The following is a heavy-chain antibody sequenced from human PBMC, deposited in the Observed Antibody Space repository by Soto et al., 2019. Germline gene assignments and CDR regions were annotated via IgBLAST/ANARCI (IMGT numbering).Heavy chain of an antibody. CDR2: MNPNSGNT. D-gene: IGHD1-26*01. CDR3: ARFPQTAIVWAAYFGY. CDR1: GYTFTSYD. V-gene: IGHV1-8*01. J-gene: IGHJ4*02. Sequence: ASVKVSCKASGYTFTSYDIKWVRQATGQGLEWMGWMNPNSGNTGYAQKFQGRVTIPADKSTSTAYMELSSLRSEDTAVYYCARFPQTAIVWAAYFGYLGQGTLVTVSS.